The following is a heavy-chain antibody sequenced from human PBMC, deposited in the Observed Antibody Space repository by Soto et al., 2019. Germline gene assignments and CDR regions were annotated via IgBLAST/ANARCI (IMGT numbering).Heavy chain of an antibody. CDR3: ARKPVYDSSGYYLDY. Sequence: SVKVSCKASGVTFSSYAISWVRQAPGQGLEWMGGIIPIFGTANYAQKFQGRVTITADESTSTAYMELSSLRSEDTAVYYCARKPVYDSSGYYLDYWGQGTLVTVSS. V-gene: IGHV1-69*13. CDR1: GVTFSSYA. CDR2: IIPIFGTA. J-gene: IGHJ4*02. D-gene: IGHD3-22*01.